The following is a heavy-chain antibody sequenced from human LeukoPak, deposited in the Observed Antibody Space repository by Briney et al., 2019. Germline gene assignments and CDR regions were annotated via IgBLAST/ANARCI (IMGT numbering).Heavy chain of an antibody. CDR2: ISGSGGST. CDR3: AKDLYYYDSSGYYDY. J-gene: IGHJ4*02. Sequence: GGSLRLSCVASGFTFSSYAMTWVRQAPGKGLEWVSAISGSGGSTYYADSVKGRFTISRDNSKNTLYLQMNSLRAEDTAVYYCAKDLYYYDSSGYYDYWGQGTLVTVSS. CDR1: GFTFSSYA. D-gene: IGHD3-22*01. V-gene: IGHV3-23*01.